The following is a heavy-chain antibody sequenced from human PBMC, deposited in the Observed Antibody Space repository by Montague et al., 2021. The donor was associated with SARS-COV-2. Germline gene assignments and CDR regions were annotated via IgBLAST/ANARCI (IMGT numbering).Heavy chain of an antibody. V-gene: IGHV4-59*08. D-gene: IGHD2-21*02. CDR3: ARHGPFVVVTAIHDTLDI. CDR2: IYYSGST. Sequence: SETLSLTCTVSGGSTSTYYWSWIRQPPGKGLEWIGYIYYSGSTNYNPSLKSRVTISVDTSKNQFSLKLSSVTAADTAVYYCARHGPFVVVTAIHDTLDIWGQGTMVTVSS. J-gene: IGHJ3*02. CDR1: GGSTSTYY.